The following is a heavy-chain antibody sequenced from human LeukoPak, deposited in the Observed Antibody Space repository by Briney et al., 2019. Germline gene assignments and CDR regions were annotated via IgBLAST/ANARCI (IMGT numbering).Heavy chain of an antibody. D-gene: IGHD3-16*01. Sequence: SETLSLTCAVYGGSFSGYYWSWIRQPPGKGLEWIGEINHSGSTNYNPSLKSRVTISVDTSKNQFSLKLSSVTAADTAVYYCARDLGVFHYYFDYWGQGTLVTVSS. CDR1: GGSFSGYY. CDR2: INHSGST. J-gene: IGHJ4*02. CDR3: ARDLGVFHYYFDY. V-gene: IGHV4-34*01.